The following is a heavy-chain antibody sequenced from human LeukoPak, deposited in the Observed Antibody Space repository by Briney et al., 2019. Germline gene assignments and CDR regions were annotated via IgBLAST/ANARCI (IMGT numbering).Heavy chain of an antibody. D-gene: IGHD1-26*01. V-gene: IGHV3-64*02. CDR1: GFTFCDYT. CDR3: ARVKMGATVSDYYYYYMDV. J-gene: IGHJ6*03. Sequence: PGGSLRLSCAASGFTFCDYTIHWVRQAPGKRLQSVSAITSNGAYTHYADSVKGRFTISRDNSRNAMFLQMGGLRIEDMAVYYCARVKMGATVSDYYYYYMDVWGTGTTVTVSS. CDR2: ITSNGAYT.